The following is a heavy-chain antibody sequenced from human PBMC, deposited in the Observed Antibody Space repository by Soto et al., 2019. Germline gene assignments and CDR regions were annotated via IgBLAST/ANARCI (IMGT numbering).Heavy chain of an antibody. V-gene: IGHV1-18*01. CDR3: ASGGGYYGSGTYPFDY. CDR1: GYTFSNYG. CDR2: ISVYNYNT. J-gene: IGHJ4*02. Sequence: QVQLVQSGAEVKKPGASVKVSCKTSGYTFSNYGIAWVRQAPGQGLEWMGWISVYNYNTNYAQKLQGRVTMTRDISTSTAYMELRSLLSADTAVYYCASGGGYYGSGTYPFDYWGQGTLVTVSS. D-gene: IGHD3-10*01.